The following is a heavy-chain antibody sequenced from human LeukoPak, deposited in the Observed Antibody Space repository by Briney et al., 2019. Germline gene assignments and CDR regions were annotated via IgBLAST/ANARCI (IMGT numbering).Heavy chain of an antibody. J-gene: IGHJ5*02. D-gene: IGHD6-13*01. CDR2: INSDGSST. CDR1: GFTFSSYW. Sequence: GGSLRLSCAASGFTFSSYWMHWVRQAPGKGLVWVSRINSDGSSTSYADSVKGRFTISRDNAKNTLYLQMNSLRAEDTAVHYCAREQQLVPDTFDPWGQGTLVTVSS. CDR3: AREQQLVPDTFDP. V-gene: IGHV3-74*01.